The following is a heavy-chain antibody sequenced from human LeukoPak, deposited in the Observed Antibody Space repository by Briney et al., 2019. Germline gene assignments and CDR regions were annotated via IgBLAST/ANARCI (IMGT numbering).Heavy chain of an antibody. CDR2: VSGSGDST. D-gene: IGHD2-15*01. CDR3: AKGIRYCRGGSCYSFHYYGMDV. V-gene: IGHV3-23*01. CDR1: GFTFSSYA. Sequence: PGGSLRLSCAASGFTFSSYAMSWVRQAPGKGLEWVSAVSGSGDSTYNADSVKGRFTISRDNSKNTLYLQMNSLGAEDTAVYYCAKGIRYCRGGSCYSFHYYGMDVWGQGTTVTVSS. J-gene: IGHJ6*02.